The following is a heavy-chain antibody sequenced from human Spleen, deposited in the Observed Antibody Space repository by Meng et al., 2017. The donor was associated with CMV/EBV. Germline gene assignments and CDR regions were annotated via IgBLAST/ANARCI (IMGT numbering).Heavy chain of an antibody. D-gene: IGHD6-19*01. V-gene: IGHV3-9*01. CDR2: ISWNSGDM. Sequence: GGSLRLSCAASGFTFDDYAMHWVRQAPGEGLEWVSGISWNSGDMGHADSVKGRFTISRDNAQNSLYLQMNSLRAEDTALYYCVRDLFSSGWYAMDVWGQGTTVTVSS. J-gene: IGHJ6*02. CDR3: VRDLFSSGWYAMDV. CDR1: GFTFDDYA.